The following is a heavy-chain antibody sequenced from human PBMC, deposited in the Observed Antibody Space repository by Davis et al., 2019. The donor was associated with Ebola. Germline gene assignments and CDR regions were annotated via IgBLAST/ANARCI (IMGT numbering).Heavy chain of an antibody. CDR1: GFSLSTSGVG. CDR2: IYWDDDN. Sequence: SGPTLVKPTQTLTLTCTFSGFSLSTSGVGVGWIRQPPGKALECLAPIYWDDDNRYSPFLKRRLTITKDTSKNQVVLTMTNMDPVDTATYYCAHSELTVAGPYYYYYGMDVWGKGTTVTVSS. J-gene: IGHJ6*04. CDR3: AHSELTVAGPYYYYYGMDV. D-gene: IGHD6-19*01. V-gene: IGHV2-5*02.